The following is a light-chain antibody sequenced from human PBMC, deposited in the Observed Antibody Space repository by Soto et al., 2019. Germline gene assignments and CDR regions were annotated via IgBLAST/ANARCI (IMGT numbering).Light chain of an antibody. CDR3: CSYAGSYTFYV. Sequence: QSALTQPASVSGSPGQSITISCTGTGSDIGAYNYVSWYQQHPGQAPKLMIYDVTKRPSGVPDRFSGSKSGNTASLTISGLQAEDEADYYCCSYAGSYTFYVFGTGTKVTVL. CDR2: DVT. CDR1: GSDIGAYNY. V-gene: IGLV2-11*01. J-gene: IGLJ1*01.